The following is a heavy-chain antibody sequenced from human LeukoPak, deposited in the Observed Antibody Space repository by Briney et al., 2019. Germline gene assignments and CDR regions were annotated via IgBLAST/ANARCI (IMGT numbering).Heavy chain of an antibody. J-gene: IGHJ4*02. Sequence: GGSLRLSCAASGFTFSDHYMDWVRQAPGKGLEWVAFIRYDGTNKYYADSVKGRFTISRDNFKNTLSLQMNGLRPEDTAIYYCAKGYCSGTSCYSGLDWGQGTLVTVSS. D-gene: IGHD2-2*01. CDR2: IRYDGTNK. V-gene: IGHV3-30*02. CDR1: GFTFSDHY. CDR3: AKGYCSGTSCYSGLD.